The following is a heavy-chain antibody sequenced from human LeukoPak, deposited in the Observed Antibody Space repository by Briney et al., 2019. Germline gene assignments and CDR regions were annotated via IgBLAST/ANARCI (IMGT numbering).Heavy chain of an antibody. CDR1: GGSVSSGSYY. D-gene: IGHD1-1*01. CDR3: ARDTGGGWNVD. Sequence: PSETLSLTCTVSGGSVSSGSYYWSWIRQPPGKGLEWIGYIYYSGSTNYNPSLKSRVTISVDTSKNQFSLKLSSVTAADPAVYYCARDTGGGWNVDWGQGTLVTVSS. J-gene: IGHJ4*02. CDR2: IYYSGST. V-gene: IGHV4-61*01.